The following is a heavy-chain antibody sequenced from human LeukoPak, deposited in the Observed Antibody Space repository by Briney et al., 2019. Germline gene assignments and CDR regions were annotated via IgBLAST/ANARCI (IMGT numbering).Heavy chain of an antibody. CDR1: GGTFSSYA. D-gene: IGHD5-24*01. CDR2: IIPIFGTA. Sequence: SVKVSCKASGGTFSSYAISWVRQAPGQGLEWMGGIIPIFGTANYAQKFQGRVTITADESTSTAYMELSRLRSDDTAVYYCVRAGTVEMTPLDYWGQGTLVTVSS. J-gene: IGHJ4*02. V-gene: IGHV1-69*01. CDR3: VRAGTVEMTPLDY.